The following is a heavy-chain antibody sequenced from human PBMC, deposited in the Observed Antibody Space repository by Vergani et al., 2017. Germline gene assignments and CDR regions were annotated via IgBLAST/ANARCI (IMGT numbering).Heavy chain of an antibody. CDR1: GFTFSSYS. D-gene: IGHD2-2*02. V-gene: IGHV3-21*01. Sequence: EVQLVESGGGLVKPGGSLRLSCAASGFTFSSYSMNWVRQAPGKGLEWVSSISSSSSHIYYADSVKGRFTISRDNAKNSLYLQMNSLRAEDTAVYYCARRRKRYCSSTSCYTGENWFDPWGQGTLVTVSS. J-gene: IGHJ5*02. CDR3: ARRRKRYCSSTSCYTGENWFDP. CDR2: ISSSSSHI.